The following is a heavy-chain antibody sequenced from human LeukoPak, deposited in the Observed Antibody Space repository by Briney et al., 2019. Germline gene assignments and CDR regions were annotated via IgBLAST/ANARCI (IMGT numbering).Heavy chain of an antibody. Sequence: GGSLRLSCAASGFTFSSYAVSWVRQAPGKGLEWVSAISGGGGSTYYADSVKGRFTISRDNSKNTLYLQMNSLRAEDTAVYYCAKYIRDYDSSGYYLEIGYFDYWGQGTLVTVSS. J-gene: IGHJ4*02. CDR1: GFTFSSYA. CDR2: ISGGGGST. D-gene: IGHD3-22*01. CDR3: AKYIRDYDSSGYYLEIGYFDY. V-gene: IGHV3-23*01.